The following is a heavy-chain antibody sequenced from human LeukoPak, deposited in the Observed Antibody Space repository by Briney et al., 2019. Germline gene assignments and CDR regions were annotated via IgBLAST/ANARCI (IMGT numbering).Heavy chain of an antibody. V-gene: IGHV3-23*01. J-gene: IGHJ4*02. CDR1: GFTFSSYA. CDR2: ISGSGGST. Sequence: GGSLRLSCAASGFTFSSYAMSWVRQAPGKGLEWVSAISGSGGSTYYADSVKCRFTISRDNSRNTLYLQMNSLRAEDTAVYYCAKGSSGYGGYMGYDYWGQGTLVTVSS. CDR3: AKGSSGYGGYMGYDY. D-gene: IGHD5-12*01.